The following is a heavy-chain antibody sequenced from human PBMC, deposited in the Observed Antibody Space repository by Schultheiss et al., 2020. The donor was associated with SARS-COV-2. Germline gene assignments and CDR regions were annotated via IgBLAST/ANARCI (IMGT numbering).Heavy chain of an antibody. CDR2: INHSGGT. CDR3: ARKRVGLGSWDNWFDP. J-gene: IGHJ5*02. Sequence: GSLRLSCAASGFTFSSYALSWVRQAPGRGLEWIGEINHSGGTNYNPSLESRVSISVDTSKTQFSLNLRSVTAADTAVYYCARKRVGLGSWDNWFDPWGQGTQVTVSS. CDR1: GFTFSSYA. V-gene: IGHV4-34*01. D-gene: IGHD6-13*01.